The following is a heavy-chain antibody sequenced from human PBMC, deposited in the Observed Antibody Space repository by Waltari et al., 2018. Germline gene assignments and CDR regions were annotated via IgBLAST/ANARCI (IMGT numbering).Heavy chain of an antibody. J-gene: IGHJ4*02. Sequence: QLQLQESGPGLVKPSETLSLTCTVSGGSISSSSYYWGWSRQPPGKGLEWIGSIYYSGSTYYNPSLKSRVTISVDTSKNQFSLKRSSVTAADTAVYYCARHSEGGSYGSYYFDYWGQGTLVTVSS. CDR3: ARHSEGGSYGSYYFDY. CDR2: IYYSGST. D-gene: IGHD1-26*01. V-gene: IGHV4-39*01. CDR1: GGSISSSSYY.